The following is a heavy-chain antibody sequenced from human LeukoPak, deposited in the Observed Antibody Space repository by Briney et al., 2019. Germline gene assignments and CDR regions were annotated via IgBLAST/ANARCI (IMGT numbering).Heavy chain of an antibody. J-gene: IGHJ5*02. Sequence: SETLSLTCTVSGGSINIGGFYWTWIRQHPGRSLEWLGYIYYSGVTFYNPSLKSRVSISVDTSNNQFSLNLNSVTAADTAVYYCARDLWGTTPAPIPWGQGTLVTVSS. CDR3: ARDLWGTTPAPIP. V-gene: IGHV4-31*03. D-gene: IGHD2-2*01. CDR1: GGSINIGGFY. CDR2: IYYSGVT.